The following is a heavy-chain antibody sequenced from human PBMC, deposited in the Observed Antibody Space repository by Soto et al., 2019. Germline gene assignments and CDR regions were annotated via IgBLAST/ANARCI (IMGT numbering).Heavy chain of an antibody. D-gene: IGHD3-3*01. Sequence: SETLSLTWTVSGGSISSYYWSWIRQPPGKGLEWIGYIHYSGSTNYNPSLKSRVTISVDTSKNQFSLKLSSVTAADTAVYYCARLGGYYRYGYFDYWGQGTLVTVSS. V-gene: IGHV4-59*01. CDR3: ARLGGYYRYGYFDY. CDR2: IHYSGST. CDR1: GGSISSYY. J-gene: IGHJ4*02.